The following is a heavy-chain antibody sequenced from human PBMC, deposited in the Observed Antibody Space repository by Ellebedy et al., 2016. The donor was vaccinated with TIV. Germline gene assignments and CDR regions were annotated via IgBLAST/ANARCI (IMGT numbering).Heavy chain of an antibody. J-gene: IGHJ4*02. CDR3: AAGYSSTWLT. CDR1: GFTFSTYW. D-gene: IGHD6-13*01. Sequence: GESLKISXAASGFTFSTYWMSWVRQAPGKGLEWVANIKEDGSEKSYVDSVKGRFTLSRDNAKNSLYLQMNSLRAEDTAVYYCAAGYSSTWLTWGQGTLVTVSS. CDR2: IKEDGSEK. V-gene: IGHV3-7*01.